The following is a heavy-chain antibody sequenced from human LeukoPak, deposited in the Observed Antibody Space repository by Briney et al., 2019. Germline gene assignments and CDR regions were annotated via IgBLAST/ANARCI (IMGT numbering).Heavy chain of an antibody. CDR3: ARLIVGAKPGFRDY. V-gene: IGHV4-4*02. CDR1: GGSISSSNW. CDR2: NYESGST. Sequence: SDTLSLTCAVSGGSISSSNWWSRVRPPPGKGLEWIGENYESGSTDCNLCLRRRVPISGDKSKNQFSLKLRSVTAADTAVYYCARLIVGAKPGFRDYWGQGTLVTVSS. D-gene: IGHD1-26*01. J-gene: IGHJ4*02.